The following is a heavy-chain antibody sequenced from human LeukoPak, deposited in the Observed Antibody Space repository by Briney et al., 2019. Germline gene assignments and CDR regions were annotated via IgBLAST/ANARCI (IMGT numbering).Heavy chain of an antibody. D-gene: IGHD4-17*01. Sequence: TLSLTCTVSGGSISSSSYYWGWIRQPPGKGLEWIGSIYYSGSTYYNPSSKSRFTISVDTAKNQFSLKLSSVTAADTAVYYCARRGFYGDSALNYWGQGTLVTVSS. CDR3: ARRGFYGDSALNY. V-gene: IGHV4-39*01. CDR1: GGSISSSSYY. J-gene: IGHJ4*02. CDR2: IYYSGST.